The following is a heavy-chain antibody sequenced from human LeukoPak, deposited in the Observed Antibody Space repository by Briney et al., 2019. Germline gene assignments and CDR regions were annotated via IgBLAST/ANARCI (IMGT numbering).Heavy chain of an antibody. J-gene: IGHJ4*02. CDR2: INPNSGDT. CDR3: ARRYNILTGFLF. Sequence: GASVKVSCKASGYTFTDYYVNWLRQAPGQGLEWMGWINPNSGDTNYAETFQGRVTMTRDTSISTAYMELNRLRSDDTAVYYCARRYNILTGFLFWGQGTLVTVSS. V-gene: IGHV1-2*02. D-gene: IGHD3-9*01. CDR1: GYTFTDYY.